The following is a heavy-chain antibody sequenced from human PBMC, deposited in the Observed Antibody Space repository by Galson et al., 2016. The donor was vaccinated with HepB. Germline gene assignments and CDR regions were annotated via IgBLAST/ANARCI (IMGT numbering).Heavy chain of an antibody. CDR3: AGDCTNGVCYTTY. D-gene: IGHD2-8*01. CDR1: GYTFTSYG. CDR2: INTYNGDT. Sequence: SVKVSCKASGYTFTSYGISWVRQAPGQGLEWMGWINTYNGDTNYAQKFQGRVTLTTDTSTSTAYMELRSLRSDDTAVYYLAGDCTNGVCYTTYWGQGTLVTVSS. V-gene: IGHV1-18*04. J-gene: IGHJ4*02.